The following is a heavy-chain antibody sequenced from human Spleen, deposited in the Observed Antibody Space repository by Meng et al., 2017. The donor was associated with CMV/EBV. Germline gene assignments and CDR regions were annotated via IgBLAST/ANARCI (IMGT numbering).Heavy chain of an antibody. CDR1: GFTFTSSA. V-gene: IGHV1-58*01. J-gene: IGHJ4*02. CDR2: IVVGSGNT. Sequence: SVKVSCKASGFTFTSSAVQWVRQARGQRLEWIGWIVVGSGNTNYAQKFQERVTITRDMSTSTAYMELSSLRSEDTAVYYCAVLYSSSWYDLDYWGQGTLVTVSS. D-gene: IGHD6-13*01. CDR3: AVLYSSSWYDLDY.